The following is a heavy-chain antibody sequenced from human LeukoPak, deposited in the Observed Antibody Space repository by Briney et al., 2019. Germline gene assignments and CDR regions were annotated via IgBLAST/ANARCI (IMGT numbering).Heavy chain of an antibody. CDR2: ISYDGSNK. J-gene: IGHJ4*02. CDR1: GFTFSSYG. D-gene: IGHD3-10*01. V-gene: IGHV3-30*18. CDR3: AKASYYGSGSYYKWGNPY. Sequence: TGGSLRLSCAASGFTFSSYGMHWVRQAPGKWLEWVAVISYDGSNKYYADSVKGGFTISRDNSKNTLYLQIHSLRAEDTAVYYCAKASYYGSGSYYKWGNPYWGQGTLVTVSS.